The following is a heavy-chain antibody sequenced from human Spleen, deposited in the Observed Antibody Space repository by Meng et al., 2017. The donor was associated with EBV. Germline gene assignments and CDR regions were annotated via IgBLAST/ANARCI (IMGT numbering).Heavy chain of an antibody. CDR2: IYHSGSV. CDR1: GDSISSGGYS. J-gene: IGHJ4*02. CDR3: ARGIMTTVTTLFFFDS. V-gene: IGHV4-30-2*01. Sequence: QPQESGAGLGKPSQTLSLTCAVSGDSISSGGYSWSWIRQPPGKGLEWIAYIYHSGSVYYNPSLKSRVTISLDRSKNQFSLELNSVTAADTAVYYCARGIMTTVTTLFFFDSWGQGTLVTVSS. D-gene: IGHD4-17*01.